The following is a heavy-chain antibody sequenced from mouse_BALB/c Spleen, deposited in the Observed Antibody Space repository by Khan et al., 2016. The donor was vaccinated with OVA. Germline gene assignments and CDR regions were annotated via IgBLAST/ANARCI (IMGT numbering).Heavy chain of an antibody. CDR1: GYKFTDYA. Sequence: QVQLQQPGAELVRPGVSVKISCKVSGYKFTDYAMHWVKQSHAKGLEWIGVISTYYGDADYSQKFKGKATMTVDRSSSTAYVELARLTSEDSARYCCTRGGKFAYWGQGTLVTVSA. V-gene: IGHV1S137*01. J-gene: IGHJ3*01. CDR2: ISTYYGDA. CDR3: TRGGKFAY. D-gene: IGHD1-1*02.